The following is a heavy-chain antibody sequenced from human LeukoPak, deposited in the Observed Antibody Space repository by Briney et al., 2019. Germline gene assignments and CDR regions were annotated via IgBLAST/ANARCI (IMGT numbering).Heavy chain of an antibody. V-gene: IGHV1-8*01. D-gene: IGHD3-3*01. CDR2: MNPNSGNT. CDR3: ARGRVGYYDFWSGPGGGYGMDV. J-gene: IGHJ6*02. CDR1: GYTFTSYD. Sequence: ASVKVSCKASGYTFTSYDINWVRQATGQGLEWMGWMNPNSGNTGYAQKFQGRVTMTRNTSISTAYMELSSLRSEDTAVYYCARGRVGYYDFWSGPGGGYGMDVWGQGTTVTVSS.